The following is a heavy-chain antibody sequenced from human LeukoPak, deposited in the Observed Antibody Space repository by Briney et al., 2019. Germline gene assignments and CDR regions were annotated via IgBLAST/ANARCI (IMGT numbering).Heavy chain of an antibody. Sequence: ASVKVSCKASGYTFTSYGISWVRQAPGQGLEWMGWISAYNGNTNYAQKFQGRVTMTRDMSTSTVYMQLSSLRSEGTAVYYCARGGHGTSVAVAGTGDYWGQGTLVTVSS. J-gene: IGHJ4*02. CDR3: ARGGHGTSVAVAGTGDY. D-gene: IGHD6-19*01. CDR1: GYTFTSYG. V-gene: IGHV1-18*01. CDR2: ISAYNGNT.